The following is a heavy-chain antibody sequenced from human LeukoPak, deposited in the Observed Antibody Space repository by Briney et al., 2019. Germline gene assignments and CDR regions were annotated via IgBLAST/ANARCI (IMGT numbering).Heavy chain of an antibody. CDR2: INPNSGGT. Sequence: ASVKVSCKASGYTFTGYYMHWVRQAPGQGLEWMGWINPNSGGTNYAQKFQGRVTMTTDTSTSTAYMDLRSLRSDDTAVYFCARKLGNDHWGQGTLVTVSS. D-gene: IGHD7-27*01. CDR1: GYTFTGYY. V-gene: IGHV1-2*02. CDR3: ARKLGNDH. J-gene: IGHJ4*02.